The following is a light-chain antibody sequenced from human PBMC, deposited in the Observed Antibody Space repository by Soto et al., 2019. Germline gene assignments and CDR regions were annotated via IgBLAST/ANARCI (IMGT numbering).Light chain of an antibody. CDR3: QQYNNWPL. J-gene: IGKJ1*01. V-gene: IGKV3-15*01. Sequence: EIVMTQSPATLSVSPGERATLSCRASQSVSSNLAWYQQKPGQAPRLLIYGASTRATGIPARFSGSGSGTEFTLTISSLQSEDFAVSYCQQYNNWPLFGQGTKVEIK. CDR2: GAS. CDR1: QSVSSN.